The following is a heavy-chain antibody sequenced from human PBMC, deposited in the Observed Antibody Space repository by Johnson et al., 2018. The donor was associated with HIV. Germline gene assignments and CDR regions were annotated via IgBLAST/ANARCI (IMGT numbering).Heavy chain of an antibody. CDR3: ARDRGSSGWYDAFDI. Sequence: VQLVESGGGLVQPGGSLRLSCAASGFTFSGYDMHWVRQAIGKSLEWVSAIGTAGYTYYADSVKGRFTISRENAKNSLYLQMNSLRAEDTAVYYCARDRGSSGWYDAFDIWGQGTMVTVSS. J-gene: IGHJ3*02. CDR2: IGTAGYT. V-gene: IGHV3-13*01. D-gene: IGHD6-19*01. CDR1: GFTFSGYD.